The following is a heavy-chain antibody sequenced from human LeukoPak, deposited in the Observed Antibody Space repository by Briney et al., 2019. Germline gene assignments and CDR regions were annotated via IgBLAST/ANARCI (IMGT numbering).Heavy chain of an antibody. J-gene: IGHJ6*03. CDR3: ARDKGDDILTGYRYYYMDV. D-gene: IGHD3-9*01. V-gene: IGHV1-46*01. CDR2: INPSGGST. Sequence: ASVKVSCKASGYTFTSYYMHWVRQAPGQGLEWMGIINPSGGSTSYAQKFQGRVTMTRDMSTSTVYMELSSLRSEDTAVYYCARDKGDDILTGYRYYYMDVWGKGTTVTISS. CDR1: GYTFTSYY.